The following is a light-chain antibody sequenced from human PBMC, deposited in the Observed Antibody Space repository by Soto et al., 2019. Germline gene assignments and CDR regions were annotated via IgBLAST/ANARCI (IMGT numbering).Light chain of an antibody. J-gene: IGKJ5*01. CDR2: DAS. CDR3: QQRSNWPIT. CDR1: QSVSSY. V-gene: IGKV3-11*01. Sequence: EIVLTQSPATLSLSPGERATLSCRASQSVSSYLAWYQQKPGQAPRLLIYDASNRATGIPARFSGSGSGTDFTLTISRLETEDFAVYDCQQRSNWPITFGQGTRLDIK.